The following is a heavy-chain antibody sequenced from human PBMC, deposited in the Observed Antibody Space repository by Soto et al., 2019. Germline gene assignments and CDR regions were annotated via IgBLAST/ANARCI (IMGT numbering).Heavy chain of an antibody. CDR3: VRDGTKTLRDWFDP. CDR1: GASISDFY. V-gene: IGHV4-4*07. D-gene: IGHD1-1*01. CDR2: IYATGTT. J-gene: IGHJ5*02. Sequence: SETLSLTCTVSGASISDFYWSWIRKSAGKGLEWIGRIYATGTTDYNPSLKSRVMMSVDTSKKQFSLKLRSVTAADTAVYYCVRDGTKTLRDWFDPWGQGISVTVSS.